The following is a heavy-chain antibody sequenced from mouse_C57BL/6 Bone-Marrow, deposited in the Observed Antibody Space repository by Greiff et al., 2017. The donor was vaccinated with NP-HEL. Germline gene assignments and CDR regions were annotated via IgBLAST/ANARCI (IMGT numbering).Heavy chain of an antibody. Sequence: QVQLQQSGAELVSPGTSVKMSCKASGYSFTNYWMGWAKQRPGTVRWWVGALYPRCGHTHYNEKFKGKATLTADKSSSTAYMQFSSLTSEDSAIYYCAREYHWYFDVWGTGTTVTVSS. CDR2: LYPRCGHT. CDR1: GYSFTNYW. D-gene: IGHD2-10*02. V-gene: IGHV1-63*01. CDR3: AREYHWYFDV. J-gene: IGHJ1*03.